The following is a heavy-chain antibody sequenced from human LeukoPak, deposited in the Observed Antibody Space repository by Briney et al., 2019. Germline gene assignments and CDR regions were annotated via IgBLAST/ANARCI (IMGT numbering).Heavy chain of an antibody. V-gene: IGHV4-59*01. J-gene: IGHJ6*02. CDR3: ARDYGARADSGSYYYYGMDV. CDR1: GGSISSYY. Sequence: PSETLSLTCTVSGGSISSYYWSWIRQPPGKGLEWIGYIYYSGSTNYNPSLKSRVTISVDTSKNQFSLKLSSVTAADTAVYYCARDYGARADSGSYYYYGMDVWGQGTTVTVSS. CDR2: IYYSGST. D-gene: IGHD1-26*01.